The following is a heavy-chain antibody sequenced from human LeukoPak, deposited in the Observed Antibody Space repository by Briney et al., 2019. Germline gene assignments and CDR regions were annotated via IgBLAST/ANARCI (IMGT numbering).Heavy chain of an antibody. Sequence: ASVKISCKASGYTFTNYYMHWVRQAPGQGLEWLGLITPSGGSTWYAQKFQGRVTMTRDMSTSTDYMELSSLRSEDTAVDYCARAVGGSRDWFDPWGQGTLVTVSS. D-gene: IGHD6-13*01. CDR1: GYTFTNYY. CDR3: ARAVGGSRDWFDP. CDR2: ITPSGGST. J-gene: IGHJ5*02. V-gene: IGHV1-46*01.